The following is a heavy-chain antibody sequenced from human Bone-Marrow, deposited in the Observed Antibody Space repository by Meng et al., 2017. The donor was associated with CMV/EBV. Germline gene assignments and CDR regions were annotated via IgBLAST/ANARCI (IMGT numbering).Heavy chain of an antibody. J-gene: IGHJ4*02. CDR1: GFTVSSNY. V-gene: IGHV3-66*01. CDR2: IYSGGST. D-gene: IGHD6-19*01. CDR3: ARDASGWSSD. Sequence: GESLKISCAASGFTVSSNYMSWVRQAPGKGLEWVSVIYSGGSTYYADSVKGRFTISGDNAENSLFLQMNSLRDEDTAVYFCARDASGWSSDWGQGTLVTVSS.